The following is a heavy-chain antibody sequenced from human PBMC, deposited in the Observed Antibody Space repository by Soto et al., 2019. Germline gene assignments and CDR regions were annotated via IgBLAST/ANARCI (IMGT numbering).Heavy chain of an antibody. V-gene: IGHV3-23*01. CDR2: ISGSGGST. CDR1: GFTFSSYA. Sequence: EVQLLESGGGLVQPGGSLRLSCAASGFTFSSYAMSWVRQAPGKGLEWVSAISGSGGSTYYADSVKGRFTISRDNSKKTLYLQVNSLRAEDTAVYYCAKVDYYGSGSYYNRFWGAFDIWGQGTWSPSLQ. CDR3: AKVDYYGSGSYYNRFWGAFDI. J-gene: IGHJ3*02. D-gene: IGHD3-10*01.